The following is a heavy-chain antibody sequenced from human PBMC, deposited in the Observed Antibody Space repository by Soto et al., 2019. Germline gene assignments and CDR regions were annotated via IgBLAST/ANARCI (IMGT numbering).Heavy chain of an antibody. V-gene: IGHV3-30-3*01. J-gene: IGHJ6*02. CDR3: ARVRYNWNHDYHYGMDV. CDR1: GFTFSSYA. Sequence: QVQLVESGGGVVQPGRSLRLSCAASGFTFSSYAMHWVRQAPGKGLEWVAVISYDGSNKYYADSVKGRFTISRDNSKNTLYLQMNSLRAEDTAVYYCARVRYNWNHDYHYGMDVWGQGTTVTVSS. CDR2: ISYDGSNK. D-gene: IGHD1-20*01.